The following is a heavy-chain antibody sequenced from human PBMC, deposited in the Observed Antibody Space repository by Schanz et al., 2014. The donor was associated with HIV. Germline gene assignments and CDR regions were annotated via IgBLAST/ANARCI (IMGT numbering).Heavy chain of an antibody. CDR1: GGRFSSYA. CDR2: IVPIFGTP. CDR3: ASDPPQNGYNSLDY. V-gene: IGHV1-69*01. Sequence: QVQLVQSGAEVKKPGSSVKVSCESSGGRFSSYAINWVRQAPGQGLEWMGGIVPIFGTPNYAQNFQGRVTITADESGSTAYMELSVQTSGDTAVYYCASDPPQNGYNSLDYWGQGTLVTVSS. D-gene: IGHD5-12*01. J-gene: IGHJ4*02.